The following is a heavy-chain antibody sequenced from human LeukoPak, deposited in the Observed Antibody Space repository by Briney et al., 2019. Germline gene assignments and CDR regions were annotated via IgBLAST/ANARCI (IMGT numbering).Heavy chain of an antibody. CDR1: GGTSKNYA. Sequence: ASVTVSCKASGGTSKNYAITWVRQAPGQGLEWLGGIPIFGTPNYAQKLQGRVTFTADASTATAYMELANLRSEDTAMYYCARRSGCSTPECYISGRDYFDYWGLGTLVAVST. V-gene: IGHV1-69*13. CDR3: ARRSGCSTPECYISGRDYFDY. J-gene: IGHJ4*02. D-gene: IGHD2-15*01. CDR2: IPIFGTP.